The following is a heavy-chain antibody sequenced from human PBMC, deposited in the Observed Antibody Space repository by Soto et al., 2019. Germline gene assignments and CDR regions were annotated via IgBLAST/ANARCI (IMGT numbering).Heavy chain of an antibody. J-gene: IGHJ5*02. CDR2: IYYSGRT. CDR1: GGSISSYY. CDR3: ASTPRRDWFDP. V-gene: IGHV4-59*01. Sequence: QVQLQESGPGLVKPSETLSLTCTFSGGSISSYYWSWIRQPPGKGLEWIGYIYYSGRTNYSPSLKSRVTILVDTSRNQFTLKLTSVTAADTAVYYCASTPRRDWFDPWGQGTLVTVSS.